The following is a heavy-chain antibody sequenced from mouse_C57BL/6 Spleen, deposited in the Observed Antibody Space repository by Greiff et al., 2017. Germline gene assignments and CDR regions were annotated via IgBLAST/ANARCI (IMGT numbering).Heavy chain of an antibody. CDR3: ARLGLPDY. D-gene: IGHD3-1*01. J-gene: IGHJ2*01. CDR2: IYPGDGDT. CDR1: GYAFSSSW. V-gene: IGHV1-82*01. Sequence: QVQLQQSGPELVKPGASVKISCKASGYAFSSSWMNWVKQRPGKGLEWIGRIYPGDGDTNYNGKFKGKATLTADKSSSTAYMQLSRLTSEDSAVYFCARLGLPDYWGQGTTLTVSS.